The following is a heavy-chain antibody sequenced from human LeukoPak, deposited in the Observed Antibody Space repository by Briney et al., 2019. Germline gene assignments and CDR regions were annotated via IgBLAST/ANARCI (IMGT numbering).Heavy chain of an antibody. Sequence: GGSLRLSCAASGFTFSSYAMHWVRQAPGKGLEWVAVISYDGSNKYYADSVKGRFTISRDNSKTTLYLQMNSLRAEDTAVYYCAKSTGYSSGWYHPADYWGQGTLVTVSS. D-gene: IGHD6-19*01. CDR3: AKSTGYSSGWYHPADY. CDR1: GFTFSSYA. V-gene: IGHV3-30-3*02. CDR2: ISYDGSNK. J-gene: IGHJ4*02.